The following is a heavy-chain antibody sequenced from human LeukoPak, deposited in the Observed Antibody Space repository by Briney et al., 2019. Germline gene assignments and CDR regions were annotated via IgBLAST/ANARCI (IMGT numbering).Heavy chain of an antibody. CDR3: ARDPSLNL. CDR2: TRNKANSYTT. Sequence: GGSVRLSCVASGFTFSDHYMDWVRQAPGKGLEWVGRTRNKANSYTTEYAASVKGRFTISRDDSKNSLYLEMNSLKTEDTAVYYCARDPSLNLWGKGTTVTVSS. J-gene: IGHJ6*04. V-gene: IGHV3-72*01. D-gene: IGHD1-14*01. CDR1: GFTFSDHY.